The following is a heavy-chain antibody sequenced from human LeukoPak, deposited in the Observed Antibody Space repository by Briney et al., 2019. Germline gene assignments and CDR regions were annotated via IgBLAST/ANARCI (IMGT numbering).Heavy chain of an antibody. D-gene: IGHD3-22*01. Sequence: PSETLSLTCTVSGGSISSYYWSWIRQPPGKGLEWIGDIYHSGSAYYNPSLKSRVTLSVDTSKNQFSLNLTSVTAADTAVYYCARDRGYYDTSGYYGDAFDIWGQGTKVTVSS. CDR1: GGSISSYY. CDR3: ARDRGYYDTSGYYGDAFDI. V-gene: IGHV4-59*12. CDR2: IYHSGSA. J-gene: IGHJ3*02.